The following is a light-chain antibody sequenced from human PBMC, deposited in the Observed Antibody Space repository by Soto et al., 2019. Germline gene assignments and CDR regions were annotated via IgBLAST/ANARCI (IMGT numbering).Light chain of an antibody. CDR2: AAS. Sequence: DVQMTQTTTSLSACVGDRVSITCRASESIGIYLNWYQQKPGKVPNLLIYAASSVFEGVPSRFSGIVSGTKFSLTINSMQPEDSATDFCQQAYRTTWTFGQGTKV. V-gene: IGKV1-39*01. CDR3: QQAYRTTWT. CDR1: ESIGIY. J-gene: IGKJ1*01.